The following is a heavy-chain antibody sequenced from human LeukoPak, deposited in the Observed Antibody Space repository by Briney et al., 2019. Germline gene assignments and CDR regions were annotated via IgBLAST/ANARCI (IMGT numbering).Heavy chain of an antibody. V-gene: IGHV3-23*01. D-gene: IGHD6-19*01. Sequence: PGGSLRLSCAASGFTFSNSAMSWVRQAPGKGLEWVSTLSGSGITTYYADSVKGRFTISRDNSKNTLYLQMNSLRVEDTAVYYCAKGIYSSGWSYFGYWGHGTLVTVSS. CDR1: GFTFSNSA. J-gene: IGHJ4*01. CDR2: LSGSGITT. CDR3: AKGIYSSGWSYFGY.